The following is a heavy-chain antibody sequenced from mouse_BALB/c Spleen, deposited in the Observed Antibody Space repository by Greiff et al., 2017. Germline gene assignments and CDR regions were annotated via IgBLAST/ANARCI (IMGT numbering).Heavy chain of an antibody. J-gene: IGHJ4*01. D-gene: IGHD1-1*01. V-gene: IGHV1-14*01. CDR2: INPYNDGT. CDR3: ARSIYYYGSSRAMDY. Sequence: VQLQQSGPELVKPGASVKMSCKASGYTFTSYVMHWVKQKPGQGLEWIGYINPYNDGTKYNEKFKGKATLTSDKSSSTAYMELSSLTSEDSAVYYCARSIYYYGSSRAMDYWGQGTSVTVSS. CDR1: GYTFTSYV.